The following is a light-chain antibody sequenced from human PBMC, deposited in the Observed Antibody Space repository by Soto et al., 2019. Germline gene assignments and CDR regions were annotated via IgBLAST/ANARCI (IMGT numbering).Light chain of an antibody. CDR3: QHYQSGHPIT. V-gene: IGKV3-20*01. CDR2: GAS. J-gene: IGKJ5*01. Sequence: EIVLTQSPATLSLSPGERATLSCMASQSVSSYLAWYQQKTGQAPRLLISGASSRATGIPDRFTGSGSETSFTLTISRLEPEDFALYYCQHYQSGHPITFGQGTRLEIK. CDR1: QSVSSY.